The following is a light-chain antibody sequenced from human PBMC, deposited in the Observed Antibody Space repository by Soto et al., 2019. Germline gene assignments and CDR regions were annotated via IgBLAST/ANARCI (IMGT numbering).Light chain of an antibody. Sequence: EIVLTQSPGTLSLSPGERATLSCRASQSVSSSYLAWYQQKPGQAPRLLIYGASSRATGIPDRFSGSGSGTDFTLTISRPEPEDFAVYYCQQYGRSPRFTFGPGTKVDIK. CDR2: GAS. CDR1: QSVSSSY. V-gene: IGKV3-20*01. CDR3: QQYGRSPRFT. J-gene: IGKJ3*01.